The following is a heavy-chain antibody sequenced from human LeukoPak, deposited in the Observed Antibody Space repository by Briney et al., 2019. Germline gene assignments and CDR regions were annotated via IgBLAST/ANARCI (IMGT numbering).Heavy chain of an antibody. J-gene: IGHJ4*02. Sequence: KPSETLSLTCTVSGGSVSRGGYYWNWIRQHPGKGLEWIGFTSYSEGTYYNPSLMSRITISVDRSQNQFSLKMRVVTAADTAVYFCATADWESFYFDSWGQGALVAVSS. CDR2: TSYSEGT. V-gene: IGHV4-31*03. CDR1: GGSVSRGGYY. D-gene: IGHD1-26*01. CDR3: ATADWESFYFDS.